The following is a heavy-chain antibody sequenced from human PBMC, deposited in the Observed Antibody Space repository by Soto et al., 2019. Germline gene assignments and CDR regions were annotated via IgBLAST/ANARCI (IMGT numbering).Heavy chain of an antibody. D-gene: IGHD5-12*01. J-gene: IGHJ4*02. CDR3: ARGLNSGYDLHY. CDR2: IWYDGSNK. CDR1: GFTFSSYG. V-gene: IGHV3-33*01. Sequence: GGSLRLSCASSGFTFSSYGMHRVRQAPGKGLEWVAVIWYDGSNKYYADSVKGRFTISRDNSKNTLYLQMNSLGAEDTAVYYCARGLNSGYDLHYWGQGTLVTVSS.